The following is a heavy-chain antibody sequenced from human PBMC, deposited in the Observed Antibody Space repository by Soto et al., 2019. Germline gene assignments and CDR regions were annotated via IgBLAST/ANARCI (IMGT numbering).Heavy chain of an antibody. V-gene: IGHV1-18*04. CDR1: GYTFTSYG. D-gene: IGHD3-3*01. J-gene: IGHJ6*01. CDR3: ARVPGYDFWSGFGYYYGMDV. CDR2: ISAYNGNT. Sequence: QFQLVQSGAEVKKPGASVKVSCKDSGYTFTSYGISWVRQAPGQGLEWMGWISAYNGNTKYAQKLQGRVTVTTDTSASTAYIELRSSRSDDTFVYYCARVPGYDFWSGFGYYYGMDVWGQGTKVTGSS.